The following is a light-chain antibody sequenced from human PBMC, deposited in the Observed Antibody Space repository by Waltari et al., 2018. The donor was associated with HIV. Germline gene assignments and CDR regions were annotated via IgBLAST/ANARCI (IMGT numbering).Light chain of an antibody. V-gene: IGLV1-47*01. CDR2: RNN. J-gene: IGLJ1*01. Sequence: QSVLTQPPSASGTPGQRVTISCSGSSSHTGSNYVYWYQQLPGTAPKLLIYRNNQRPSGVPDRFSGSKSGTSASLAISGLRSEDEADYYCAAWDDSLSGPHYVFGTGTKVTVL. CDR3: AAWDDSLSGPHYV. CDR1: SSHTGSNY.